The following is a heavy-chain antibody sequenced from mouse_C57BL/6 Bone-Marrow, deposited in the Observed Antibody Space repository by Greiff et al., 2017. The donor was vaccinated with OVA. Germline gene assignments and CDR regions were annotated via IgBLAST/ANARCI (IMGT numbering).Heavy chain of an antibody. CDR1: GFNIKDDY. Sequence: EVQLQQSGAELVRPGASVKLSCTASGFNIKDDYMNWVKQRPEQGLEWIGWIDPENGDTEYASKFQGKATITADTSSNTAYLQLSSLTSEDTAVYYCTTDYDVFAYWGQGTLVTVSA. V-gene: IGHV14-4*01. D-gene: IGHD2-4*01. J-gene: IGHJ3*01. CDR3: TTDYDVFAY. CDR2: IDPENGDT.